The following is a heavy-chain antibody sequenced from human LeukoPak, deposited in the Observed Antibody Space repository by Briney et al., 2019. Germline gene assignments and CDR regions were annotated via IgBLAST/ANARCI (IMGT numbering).Heavy chain of an antibody. J-gene: IGHJ4*02. D-gene: IGHD2-15*01. CDR2: IWYDGNNK. CDR3: ARQHCSGGDCYFFD. V-gene: IGHV3-33*01. Sequence: PGGSLRLSCAASGFTFSSYGMHWVRQAPGKGLEWVALIWYDGNNKYYADSVKGRFTISRDNSKNTLYLQLNSLRAEDTAVYYCARQHCSGGDCYFFDWGQGTLVTVSP. CDR1: GFTFSSYG.